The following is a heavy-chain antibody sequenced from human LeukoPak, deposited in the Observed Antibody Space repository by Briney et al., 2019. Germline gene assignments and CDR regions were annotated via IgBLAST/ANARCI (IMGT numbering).Heavy chain of an antibody. D-gene: IGHD4-17*01. J-gene: IGHJ3*02. V-gene: IGHV4-59*11. CDR3: ARDLVTVTKGFDI. Sequence: SETLSLTSTVSGDSFSSHYWTWIRQPPGKGLEWIGYISYIGSTHYNPSLKSRVTISIDTSKNKFSLKLSSVTAADTAVYYCARDLVTVTKGFDIWGQGTMVSVSS. CDR2: ISYIGST. CDR1: GDSFSSHY.